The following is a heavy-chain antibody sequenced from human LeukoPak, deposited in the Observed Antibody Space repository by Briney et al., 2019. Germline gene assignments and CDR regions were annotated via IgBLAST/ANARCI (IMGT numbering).Heavy chain of an antibody. CDR3: ASRGSSGTYYDY. Sequence: GGSLRLSCAASGFTFRSYVMHWVRQAPGKGLEYVSSISSDGISTYYANSVKGRFIISRDNSKNTLYLQMGSLRADDMAVYYCASRGSSGTYYDYWGQGTLVTVSS. J-gene: IGHJ4*02. CDR1: GFTFRSYV. V-gene: IGHV3-64*01. CDR2: ISSDGIST. D-gene: IGHD1-26*01.